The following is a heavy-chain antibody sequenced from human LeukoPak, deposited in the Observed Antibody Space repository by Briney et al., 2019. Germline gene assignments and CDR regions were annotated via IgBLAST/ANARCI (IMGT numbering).Heavy chain of an antibody. V-gene: IGHV3-23*01. CDR2: ISGSGGST. Sequence: GGSLRLSCAASGFTFSSYAMSWVRQAPGKGLEWVSAISGSGGSTYYADSVKGRFTISRDNSKNTLYLQMNSLKAEDTAVYYCAKSQVATSLRYYFDYWGQGTLVTVSS. D-gene: IGHD5-12*01. CDR1: GFTFSSYA. J-gene: IGHJ4*02. CDR3: AKSQVATSLRYYFDY.